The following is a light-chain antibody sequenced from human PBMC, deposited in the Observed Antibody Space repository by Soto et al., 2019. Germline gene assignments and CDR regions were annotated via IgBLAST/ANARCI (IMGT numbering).Light chain of an antibody. CDR3: QQYGSSPLT. J-gene: IGKJ4*01. CDR2: GAS. CDR1: QSVGSTY. V-gene: IGKV3-20*01. Sequence: EIVLTQSPGTLSLSPGERATLSCRASQSVGSTYLAWYQQKPGQAPRLLIYGASIRATGIPDRVSASGSGTDFTFTISRLESEDFAVYFCQQYGSSPLTLGGGTKVEIK.